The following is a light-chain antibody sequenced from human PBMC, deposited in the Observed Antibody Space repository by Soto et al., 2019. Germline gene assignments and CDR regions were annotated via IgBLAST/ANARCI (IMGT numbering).Light chain of an antibody. CDR3: QKYNGAPWT. CDR1: QGISDY. V-gene: IGKV1-27*01. CDR2: SAS. J-gene: IGKJ1*01. Sequence: DIQITQSPSSLSASVGDRVTITCRASQGISDYLAWYQQKPGKVPKLLIHSASTLQYGVPSRFSGSGSGTDFTLTISSLPPEDVAAYYCQKYNGAPWTFGQGTKVEIK.